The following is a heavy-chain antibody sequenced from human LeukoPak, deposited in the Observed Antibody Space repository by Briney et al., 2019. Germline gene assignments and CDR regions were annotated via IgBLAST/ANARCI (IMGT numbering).Heavy chain of an antibody. Sequence: GGSLRLSCAASGFTFSSYGMHWVRQAPGKGLEWVANIKQDGSEKYYVDSVKGRFTISRDNAKNSLYLQMNSLRAEDTAVYYCARRDRWDPFFDYWGQGTLVTVTS. J-gene: IGHJ4*02. CDR2: IKQDGSEK. V-gene: IGHV3-7*01. D-gene: IGHD1-26*01. CDR1: GFTFSSYG. CDR3: ARRDRWDPFFDY.